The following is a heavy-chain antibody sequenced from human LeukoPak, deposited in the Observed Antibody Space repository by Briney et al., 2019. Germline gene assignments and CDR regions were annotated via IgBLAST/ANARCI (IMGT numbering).Heavy chain of an antibody. J-gene: IGHJ1*01. V-gene: IGHV3-23*01. D-gene: IGHD6-19*01. Sequence: QPGGSLRLSCAASGFTFSSYAMSWVRQAPGKGLEWVSAISGSGGSTYYADSVKGRFTISRDNSKNTLYLQMNSLRAEDTAVYYCAKDPTVAGKVLFEYFQHWGQGTLVTVSS. CDR2: ISGSGGST. CDR3: AKDPTVAGKVLFEYFQH. CDR1: GFTFSSYA.